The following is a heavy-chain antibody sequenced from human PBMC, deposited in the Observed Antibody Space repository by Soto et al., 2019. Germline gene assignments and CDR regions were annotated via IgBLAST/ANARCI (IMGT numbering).Heavy chain of an antibody. CDR2: IYYSGST. D-gene: IGHD5-12*01. CDR3: ARGTLVATSYYFDY. CDR1: GGSISRGGYY. J-gene: IGHJ4*02. Sequence: SETLSLTCTVSGGSISRGGYYWSWIRQHPGKGLEWIGYIYYSGSTYYNPSLKSRVTISVDTSKNQFSLKLSSVTAADTAVYYCARGTLVATSYYFDYWGQGTLVTVSS. V-gene: IGHV4-31*03.